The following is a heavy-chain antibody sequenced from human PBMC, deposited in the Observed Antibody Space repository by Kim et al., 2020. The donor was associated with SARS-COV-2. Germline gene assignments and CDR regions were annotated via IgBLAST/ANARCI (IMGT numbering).Heavy chain of an antibody. Sequence: GGSLRLSCAASGFTFSSYWMSWVRQAPGKGLEWVANIKQDGSEKCYVDSVKGRFTISRDNAKNSLYLQMNSLRAEDTAVYYCARYNRGMVVTAILEVYYFDYWGQGTLVTVSS. CDR2: IKQDGSEK. CDR3: ARYNRGMVVTAILEVYYFDY. D-gene: IGHD2-21*02. J-gene: IGHJ4*02. CDR1: GFTFSSYW. V-gene: IGHV3-7*01.